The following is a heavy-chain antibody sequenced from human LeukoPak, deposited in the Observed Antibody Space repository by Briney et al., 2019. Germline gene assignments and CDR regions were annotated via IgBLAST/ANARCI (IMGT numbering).Heavy chain of an antibody. CDR3: ARHMDYDFWSGYSRRGAFDI. CDR2: IYTSGST. V-gene: IGHV4-4*07. Sequence: SETLSLTCTVSGGSISSYYWSWIRQPAGKGLEWIGRIYTSGSTNYNPSLKSRVTMSVDTSKNQFSLKLGSVTAADTAVYYCARHMDYDFWSGYSRRGAFDIWGQGTMVTVSS. J-gene: IGHJ3*02. D-gene: IGHD3-3*01. CDR1: GGSISSYY.